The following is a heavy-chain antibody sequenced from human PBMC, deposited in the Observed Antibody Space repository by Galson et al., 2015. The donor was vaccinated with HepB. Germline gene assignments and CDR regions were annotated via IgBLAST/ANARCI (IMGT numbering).Heavy chain of an antibody. J-gene: IGHJ4*02. CDR1: GFSVSSNY. CDR3: ARSSSGWYPYFDY. V-gene: IGHV3-53*04. D-gene: IGHD6-19*01. CDR2: FYSGGST. Sequence: SLRLSCAASGFSVSSNYMSWVRQAPGKGLEWVSVFYSGGSTYYADSVKGRFTISRHNSKNTLYLQMNSLRAEDTAVCYCARSSSGWYPYFDYWGQGTLVTVSS.